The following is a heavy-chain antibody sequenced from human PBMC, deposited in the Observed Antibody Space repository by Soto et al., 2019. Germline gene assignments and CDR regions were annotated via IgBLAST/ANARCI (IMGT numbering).Heavy chain of an antibody. V-gene: IGHV4-59*01. CDR2: IYYSGST. CDR1: GGSISSYY. J-gene: IGHJ6*03. D-gene: IGHD6-6*01. CDR3: ARVEYSSSSSTTINYYYYYMDV. Sequence: PSETLSLTCTVSGGSISSYYWSWIRQPPGKGLEWIGYIYYSGSTNYNPSLKSRVTISVDTSKNQFSLKLSSVTAADTAVYYCARVEYSSSSSTTINYYYYYMDVWGKGTTVTVSS.